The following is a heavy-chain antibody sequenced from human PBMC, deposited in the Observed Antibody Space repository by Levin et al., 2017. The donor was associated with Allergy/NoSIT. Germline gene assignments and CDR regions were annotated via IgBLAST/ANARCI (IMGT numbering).Heavy chain of an antibody. D-gene: IGHD3-10*01. CDR2: ISNDGRNK. Sequence: GGSLRLSCEASGFTFSTYAMHWVRQAPGKGLEWVAVISNDGRNKYYADSVKGRFTISRDNFKNTLYLQMNSLRGDDTTVFYCARGPDPHYYVSGSDFDYWGQGTLVTVSS. V-gene: IGHV3-30*04. J-gene: IGHJ4*02. CDR1: GFTFSTYA. CDR3: ARGPDPHYYVSGSDFDY.